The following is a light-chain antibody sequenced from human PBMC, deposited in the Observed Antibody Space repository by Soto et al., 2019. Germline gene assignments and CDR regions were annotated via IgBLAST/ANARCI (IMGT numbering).Light chain of an antibody. J-gene: IGKJ1*01. CDR3: QQYGVSPWT. CDR1: QSVSSHH. V-gene: IGKV3-20*01. Sequence: DIVLTQSPGTLSLSPGERATLSCRTSQSVSSHHLAWYQQKPGQAPRLLIHGASIRFTGIPDRFSGSGSGTEFALTISRLEPEDFAVYYWQQYGVSPWTFGQGTKVEV. CDR2: GAS.